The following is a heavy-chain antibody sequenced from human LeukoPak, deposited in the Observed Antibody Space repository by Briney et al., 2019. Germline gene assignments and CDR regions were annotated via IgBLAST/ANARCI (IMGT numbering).Heavy chain of an antibody. J-gene: IGHJ4*02. D-gene: IGHD5-24*01. CDR1: GFTVSSNY. V-gene: IGHV3-53*01. CDR3: ARDHSGDGYNFGY. CDR2: IYSGGST. Sequence: GGSLRLSCAASGFTVSSNYMSWVRQAPGKGLEWVSVIYSGGSTYYADSVKGRFTISRDNSKNTLYLQMNSLRAEDTAVYYCARDHSGDGYNFGYWGQGTLVTVSS.